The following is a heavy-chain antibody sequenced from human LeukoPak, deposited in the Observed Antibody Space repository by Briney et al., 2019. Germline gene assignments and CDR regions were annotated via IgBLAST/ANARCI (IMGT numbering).Heavy chain of an antibody. CDR3: ATYTHWVAGDV. Sequence: GGSLRLSCAASGFTFSTFAMHWVRQAPGKGLEWVANMNQDGSAKGYVDSVKGQFTISRDNARNSLYLQMSSLRPEDTAVYYCATYTHWVAGDVWGQGTTVTVSS. CDR2: MNQDGSAK. CDR1: GFTFSTFA. J-gene: IGHJ6*02. D-gene: IGHD3-16*01. V-gene: IGHV3-7*01.